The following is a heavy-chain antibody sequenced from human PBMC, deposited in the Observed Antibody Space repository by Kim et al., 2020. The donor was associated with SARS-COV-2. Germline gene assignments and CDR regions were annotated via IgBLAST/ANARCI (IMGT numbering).Heavy chain of an antibody. V-gene: IGHV1-3*01. Sequence: ASVKVSCKASGYTFTSYAMHWVRQAPGQRLEWMGWINAGNGNTKYSQKFQGRVTITRDTSASTAYMELSSLRSEDTAVYYCARVGDYCSGGSCRGRGKTFDYWGQGTLVTVSS. CDR2: INAGNGNT. J-gene: IGHJ4*02. CDR3: ARVGDYCSGGSCRGRGKTFDY. CDR1: GYTFTSYA. D-gene: IGHD2-15*01.